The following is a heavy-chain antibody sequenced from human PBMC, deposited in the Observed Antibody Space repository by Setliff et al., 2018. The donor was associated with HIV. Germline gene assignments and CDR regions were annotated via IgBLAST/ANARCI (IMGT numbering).Heavy chain of an antibody. CDR3: ATVTY. D-gene: IGHD4-4*01. CDR2: INPGDGST. Sequence: ASVKVSCKASGYPFSGYGISWVRQAPGQGLQWMGIINPGDGSTIYAQKFQGRVTMTRDTSTSTLYMELTGLRSEDTAMYYCATVTYWGQGTLVTVSS. CDR1: GYPFSGYG. V-gene: IGHV1-46*01. J-gene: IGHJ4*02.